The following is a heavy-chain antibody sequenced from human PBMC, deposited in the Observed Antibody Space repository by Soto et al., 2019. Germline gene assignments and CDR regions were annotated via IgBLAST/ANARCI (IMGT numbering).Heavy chain of an antibody. CDR3: AKGSSSVYYYYYGIDV. Sequence: PGGSLRLSCVASGFTFSGYGMHWVRQAPGKGLEWVAVMSNDGSNKYYADSAKGRFTISRDNSKNMLYLQMNSLRTEDTAVYYCAKGSSSVYYYYYGIDVWGQGTTVTVSS. CDR1: GFTFSGYG. V-gene: IGHV3-30*18. D-gene: IGHD6-6*01. J-gene: IGHJ6*02. CDR2: MSNDGSNK.